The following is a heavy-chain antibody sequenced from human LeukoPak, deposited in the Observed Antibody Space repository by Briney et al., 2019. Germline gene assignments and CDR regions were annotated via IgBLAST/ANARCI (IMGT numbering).Heavy chain of an antibody. D-gene: IGHD3-3*01. CDR2: T. CDR3: ARARYDFWSGYYYSSGSAFDP. J-gene: IGHJ5*02. Sequence: TNYNPSLKSRVTISVDTSKNQFSLKLSSVTAADTAVYYCARARYDFWSGYYYSSGSAFDPWGQGTLVTVSS. V-gene: IGHV4-59*01.